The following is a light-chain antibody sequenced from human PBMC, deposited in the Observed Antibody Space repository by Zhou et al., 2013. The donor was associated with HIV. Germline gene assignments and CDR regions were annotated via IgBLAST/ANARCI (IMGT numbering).Light chain of an antibody. CDR2: AAS. CDR3: LQDYNYPRT. V-gene: IGKV1-6*01. CDR1: QDIRDE. Sequence: AIQMTQSPSSLSASAGDRVTITCRASQDIRDELAWYQQKPGTVPKLLIYAASTLQSGVPSRFIGSGSGTDFTLTINGLRPEDFATYYCLQDYNYPRTFGQGTKLEIK. J-gene: IGKJ2*01.